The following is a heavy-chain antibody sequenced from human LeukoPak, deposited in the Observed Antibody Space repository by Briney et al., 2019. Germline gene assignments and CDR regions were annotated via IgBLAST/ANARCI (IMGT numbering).Heavy chain of an antibody. V-gene: IGHV4-59*01. D-gene: IGHD7-27*01. CDR3: ASRKLGNDY. CDR2: IYYTGST. Sequence: ASETLSLTCTVSGGSISSFYWSWIRQPPGKGLEWIGYIYYTGSTNYNSSLKSRVTISVDTSKNQFPLNLSSVTAADTAMYYCASRKLGNDYWGQGTLVTVSS. J-gene: IGHJ4*02. CDR1: GGSISSFY.